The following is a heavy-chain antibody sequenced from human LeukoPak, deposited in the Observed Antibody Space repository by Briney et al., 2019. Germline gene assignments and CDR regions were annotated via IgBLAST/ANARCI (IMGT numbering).Heavy chain of an antibody. D-gene: IGHD3-10*01. Sequence: GGSLRLSCAASGFTFSSYGMHWVRQAPGKGLEWVAFIRYDGSNKYYADSVKGRFTISRDNAKNSLYLQMNSLRAEDTAVYYCARGMVRGVIGAFDIWGQGTMVTVSS. CDR3: ARGMVRGVIGAFDI. CDR1: GFTFSSYG. V-gene: IGHV3-30*02. J-gene: IGHJ3*02. CDR2: IRYDGSNK.